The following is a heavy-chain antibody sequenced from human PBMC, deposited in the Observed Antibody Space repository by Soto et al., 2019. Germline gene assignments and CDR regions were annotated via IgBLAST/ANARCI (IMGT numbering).Heavy chain of an antibody. J-gene: IGHJ4*02. CDR3: AKAGYCTGVSCYFYYFDS. Sequence: EVQLLESGGGLLQPGGSLRLSCSASGFTFNNYAMAWGRQAPGEGLEWVSGISGSGATPYYADSVKGRFTISRDNSKNTLFLQMNSLSAEDTAVYFCAKAGYCTGVSCYFYYFDSWGQGTLVTVSS. CDR2: ISGSGATP. CDR1: GFTFNNYA. V-gene: IGHV3-23*01. D-gene: IGHD2-15*01.